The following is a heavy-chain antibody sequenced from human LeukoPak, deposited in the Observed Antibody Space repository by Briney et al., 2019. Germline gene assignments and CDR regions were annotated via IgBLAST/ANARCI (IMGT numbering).Heavy chain of an antibody. V-gene: IGHV4-34*01. CDR3: ARIGDLDAFDI. Sequence: PSETLSLTCAVYGGSFSGYYWSWIRQPPGKGLEWIGEINHSGSTNYNPSLKSRVTISVDTSKNQFSLNLSSVTAADTAVYYCARIGDLDAFDIWGQGTMVTVSS. CDR1: GGSFSGYY. J-gene: IGHJ3*02. D-gene: IGHD2-21*02. CDR2: INHSGST.